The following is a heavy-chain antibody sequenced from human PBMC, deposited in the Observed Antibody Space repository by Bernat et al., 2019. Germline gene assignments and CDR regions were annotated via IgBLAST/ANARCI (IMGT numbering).Heavy chain of an antibody. CDR2: ISYDGSNK. CDR1: GFTFSSYA. J-gene: IGHJ5*02. CDR3: ARDGLPYRSSFRARGNWFDP. Sequence: QVQLVESGGGVVQPGRSLRLSCAASGFTFSSYAMHWVRQAPGMGLEWVAVISYDGSNKYYADSVKGRFTISRDNSKNTLYLQMNSLRAEETAVYYGARDGLPYRSSFRARGNWFDPWGQGTLVTVPS. D-gene: IGHD6-6*01. V-gene: IGHV3-30*01.